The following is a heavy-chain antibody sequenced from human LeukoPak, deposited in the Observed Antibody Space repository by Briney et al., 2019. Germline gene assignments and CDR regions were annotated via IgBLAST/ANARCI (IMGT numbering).Heavy chain of an antibody. D-gene: IGHD1-14*01. Sequence: GGSLRLSCAASGFTFSNYWMHWVRQAPGKGLVWVSRINSDGINTSYADSVKGRFTISRDNAKNSLYLQMNSLRAEDTALYYCARLSTGFLDYWGQGTLVTVSS. CDR1: GFTFSNYW. V-gene: IGHV3-74*01. CDR3: ARLSTGFLDY. CDR2: INSDGINT. J-gene: IGHJ4*02.